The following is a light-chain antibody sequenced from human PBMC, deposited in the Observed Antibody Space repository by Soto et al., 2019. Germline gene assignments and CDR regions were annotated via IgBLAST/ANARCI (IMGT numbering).Light chain of an antibody. V-gene: IGKV4-1*01. CDR3: QQYYRTPQT. CDR1: QSVLSSSNSQNY. CDR2: WAS. Sequence: DIVMTQSPDSLAVSLGERATINCKSSQSVLSSSNSQNYLAWYQQKPGQPPRLLIYWASTRESGVPDRFSGSGSGTDFTLTISSLQAEDVAVYYCQQYYRTPQTFGQGTKLEIK. J-gene: IGKJ2*01.